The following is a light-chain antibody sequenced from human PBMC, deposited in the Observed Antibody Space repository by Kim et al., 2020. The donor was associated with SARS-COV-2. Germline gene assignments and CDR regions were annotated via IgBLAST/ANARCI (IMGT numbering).Light chain of an antibody. CDR1: QRITNY. CDR2: TAS. Sequence: ASVGDRITITGRASQRITNYLNWYQQKPGEAPKLLIYTASSLQTGVPSRFSGTGSETNFTLAISSLQPEDFATYYCQQSHSTPLTFGGGTKVDIK. V-gene: IGKV1-39*01. CDR3: QQSHSTPLT. J-gene: IGKJ4*01.